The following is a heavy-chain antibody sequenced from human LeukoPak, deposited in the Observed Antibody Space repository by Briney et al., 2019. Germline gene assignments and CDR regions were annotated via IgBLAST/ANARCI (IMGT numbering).Heavy chain of an antibody. Sequence: KSSETLSLSCTISGDSINGHYWSWIRQPPGKRLEWIGDIHYKGSTNYNLSHNSRVTISVDTSKNHLSLNLTSVLAADTAIYYCARRDTGWNYCNYWGQGLLATVSS. D-gene: IGHD6-19*01. V-gene: IGHV4-59*08. CDR2: IHYKGST. J-gene: IGHJ4*02. CDR3: ARRDTGWNYCNY. CDR1: GDSINGHY.